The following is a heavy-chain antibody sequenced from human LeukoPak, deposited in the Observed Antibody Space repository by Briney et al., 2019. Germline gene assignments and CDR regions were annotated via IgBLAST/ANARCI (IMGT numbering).Heavy chain of an antibody. Sequence: GASVKVSCKASGYTFTSYSINWVRQAPGQGLEWMGWISAYNGNTKYAQKLQGRVTMTRDTSTSTVYMELSSLRSEDTAVYYCAGGTTNTKGAFDMWGQGTMVTVSS. CDR3: AGGTTNTKGAFDM. CDR1: GYTFTSYS. J-gene: IGHJ3*02. D-gene: IGHD2-8*01. V-gene: IGHV1-18*01. CDR2: ISAYNGNT.